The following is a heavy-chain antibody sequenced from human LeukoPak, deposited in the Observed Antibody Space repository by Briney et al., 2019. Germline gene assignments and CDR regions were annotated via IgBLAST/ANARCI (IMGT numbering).Heavy chain of an antibody. CDR3: ATGRVGFDY. J-gene: IGHJ4*02. D-gene: IGHD1-26*01. CDR2: IYYFGHTYNSGST. Sequence: SETLSPTCTVPGGSLRSSSHNWAWIRQSPGKGLERICGIYYFGHTYNSGSTYYTPSPKSRATVPAVNTKKQFYLKPSSLTAADTAVYYCATGRVGFDYWGQGNLVTVSP. V-gene: IGHV4-39*01. CDR1: GGSLRSSSHN.